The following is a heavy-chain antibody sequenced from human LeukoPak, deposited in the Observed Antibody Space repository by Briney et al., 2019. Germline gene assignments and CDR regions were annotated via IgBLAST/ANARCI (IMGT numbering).Heavy chain of an antibody. CDR1: GFTISDYP. J-gene: IGHJ4*02. Sequence: GGSLRLSCAASGFTISDYPMSWIRQAPGKGLEWVSHISSGGTTIYYADSVKGRFTISSDNAKNSLDLQMNSLKTEDTAVYYCTRHADLVDTAMGGMTDWGQGTLVTVSS. D-gene: IGHD5-18*01. CDR3: TRHADLVDTAMGGMTD. V-gene: IGHV3-11*01. CDR2: ISSGGTTI.